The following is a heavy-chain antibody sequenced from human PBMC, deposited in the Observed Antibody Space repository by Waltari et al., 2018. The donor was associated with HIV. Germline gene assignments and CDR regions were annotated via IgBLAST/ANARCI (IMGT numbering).Heavy chain of an antibody. CDR2: IIPIFGTA. CDR3: ARGSYYDSSGPDPVHYYYGMDV. CDR1: GGTFSSYA. J-gene: IGHJ6*02. D-gene: IGHD3-22*01. Sequence: QVQLVQSGAEVKKPGSSVKVSCKASGGTFSSYAISWVRQAPGQGREWRGGIIPIFGTATHAQKFQGRVTITADESTSTAYMELSSLRSEDTAVYYCARGSYYDSSGPDPVHYYYGMDVWGQGTTVTVSS. V-gene: IGHV1-69*12.